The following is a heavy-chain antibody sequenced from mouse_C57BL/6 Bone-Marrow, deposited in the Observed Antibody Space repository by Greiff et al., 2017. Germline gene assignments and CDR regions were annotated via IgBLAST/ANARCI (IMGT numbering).Heavy chain of an antibody. J-gene: IGHJ2*01. CDR2: IYPGSGST. V-gene: IGHV1-55*01. CDR3: ARDGYDGNFDY. D-gene: IGHD2-2*01. Sequence: VQLQQPGAELVKMSCKASGYTFTSYWITWVKQRPGQGLEWIGDIYPGSGSTNYNEKFKSKATLTVDTSSSTAYMQLSSLTSEDSAVYYCARDGYDGNFDYWGQGTTRTVSS. CDR1: GYTFTSYW.